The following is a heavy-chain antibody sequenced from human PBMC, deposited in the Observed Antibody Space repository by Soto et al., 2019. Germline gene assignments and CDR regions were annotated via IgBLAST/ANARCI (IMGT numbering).Heavy chain of an antibody. CDR3: TRAYGAETFDF. V-gene: IGHV1-8*02. D-gene: IGHD3-10*01. CDR1: GYTFNNYD. J-gene: IGHJ5*01. CDR2: MNPNSGNT. Sequence: ASVKVSCKASGYTFNNYDIHWVRQAPGPGLEWMGWMNPNSGNTGYAQNFRGRVTMTQNTAIGTAYMELSSLRSDDTATYYCTRAYGAETFDFWGQGTRVTVSS.